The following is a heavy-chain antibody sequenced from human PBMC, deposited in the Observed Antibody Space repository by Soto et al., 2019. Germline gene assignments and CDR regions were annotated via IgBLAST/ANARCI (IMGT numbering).Heavy chain of an antibody. CDR2: IHGSGST. CDR3: TREGTSSGWYSFFY. D-gene: IGHD6-19*01. J-gene: IGHJ4*02. CDR1: GGSISSVDYF. V-gene: IGHV4-61*08. Sequence: SETLSLTCTVSGGSISSVDYFWTWVRQPPGKGLEWIGYIHGSGSTNYNPSLKSRVTISVDSSKNQFSLKLSSVTAADTAVYYCTREGTSSGWYSFFYWRQGTRVTVSS.